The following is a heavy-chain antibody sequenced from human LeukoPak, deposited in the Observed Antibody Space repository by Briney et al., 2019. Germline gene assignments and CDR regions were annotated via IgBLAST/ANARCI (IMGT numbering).Heavy chain of an antibody. CDR1: GGSISSGSYY. V-gene: IGHV4-61*02. D-gene: IGHD1-26*01. CDR2: IYTSGST. CDR3: AASGSYYVGTFDY. J-gene: IGHJ4*02. Sequence: PSQTLSLTCTVSGGSISSGSYYWSWIRQPAGKALEWIGRIYTSGSTNYNPSLKSRVTISVDTSKNQFSLKLSSVTAADTAVYYCAASGSYYVGTFDYWGQGTLVTVSS.